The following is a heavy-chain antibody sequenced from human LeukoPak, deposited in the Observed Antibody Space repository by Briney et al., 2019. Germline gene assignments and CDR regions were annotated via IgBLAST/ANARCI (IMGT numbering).Heavy chain of an antibody. CDR3: ARDATYYYDTGFLVASPTFDFDI. V-gene: IGHV1-69*05. J-gene: IGHJ3*02. CDR1: GGTFSSYA. CDR2: IIPIFGTA. D-gene: IGHD3-22*01. Sequence: SVKVSCKASGGTFSSYAISWLRQAPGQGLEWMGRIIPIFGTANYAQKFQGRVTITTDESASTAYMELSSLRSEDTAVYYCARDATYYYDTGFLVASPTFDFDIWGQGTMVTVSS.